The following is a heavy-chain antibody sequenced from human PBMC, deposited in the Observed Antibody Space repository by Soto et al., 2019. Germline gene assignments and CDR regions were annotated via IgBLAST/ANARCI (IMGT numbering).Heavy chain of an antibody. CDR3: AKGEVRGIIPSYFDY. Sequence: GGSLRLSCAGSGFTFRWFGMNWVRQAPGKGLEWVARITNDGSNEYYVDSVKGRFTISRDNSKNTLYLQMDSLRAEDTAVYYCAKGEVRGIIPSYFDYWGLGTLVTVSS. J-gene: IGHJ4*02. D-gene: IGHD3-10*01. V-gene: IGHV3-30*18. CDR1: GFTFRWFG. CDR2: ITNDGSNE.